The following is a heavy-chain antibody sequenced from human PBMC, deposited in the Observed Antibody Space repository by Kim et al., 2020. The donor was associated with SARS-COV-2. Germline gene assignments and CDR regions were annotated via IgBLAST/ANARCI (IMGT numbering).Heavy chain of an antibody. CDR1: GFSFSDYH. J-gene: IGHJ4*02. CDR3: ARGGQILGY. D-gene: IGHD3-16*01. CDR2: ISYSINYT. V-gene: IGHV3-11*05. Sequence: GGSLRLSCAASGFSFSDYHMSWVRQAPGKGLEWISYISYSINYTNYADSVKGRFTISRDNAKNSLYLEMNSLRAEDTAVYYCARGGQILGYWGQGTLVTVSS.